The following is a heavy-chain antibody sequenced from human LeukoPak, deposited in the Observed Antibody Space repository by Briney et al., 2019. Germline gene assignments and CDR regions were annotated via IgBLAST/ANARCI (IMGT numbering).Heavy chain of an antibody. CDR3: ARGSSGYPRYFDY. CDR2: INADNGNT. J-gene: IGHJ4*02. V-gene: IGHV1-3*01. CDR1: GFTFTDYA. Sequence: GASVKVSCKASGFTFTDYAIHWVRQAPGQRLEWMGWINADNGNTKYSQKFQGRVTITRNTSASTAYMELSSLRSEDTAVYYCARGSSGYPRYFDYWGQGTLVTV. D-gene: IGHD3-22*01.